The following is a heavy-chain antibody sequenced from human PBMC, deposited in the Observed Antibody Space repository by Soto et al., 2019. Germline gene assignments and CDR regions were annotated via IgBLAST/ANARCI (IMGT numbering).Heavy chain of an antibody. Sequence: QRLSCPVSGVTFGGYAMRLVRPDPGKGLEWVSAISGSGGSTYYAASVKGRFTISRDNSKNTLYLQMNSLRAEDTSGYYCAKVPWGMEGCFDYSGQGHRVTV. J-gene: IGHJ4*02. D-gene: IGHD2-8*01. CDR3: AKVPWGMEGCFDY. V-gene: IGHV3-23*01. CDR2: ISGSGGST. CDR1: GVTFGGYA.